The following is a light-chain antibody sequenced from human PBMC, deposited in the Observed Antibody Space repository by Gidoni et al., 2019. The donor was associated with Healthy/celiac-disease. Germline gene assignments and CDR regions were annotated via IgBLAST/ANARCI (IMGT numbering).Light chain of an antibody. CDR1: QGISSA. V-gene: IGKV1D-13*01. J-gene: IGKJ5*01. Sequence: AIQLTQSPSSLSASVGDRVTITCRASQGISSALAWYQQKPGQAPKLLIYDASSLESGVPSRCSGSGSGTDFTLTISSLQPEDFATYYWQQYNNFITFGQGTRLEIK. CDR3: QQYNNFIT. CDR2: DAS.